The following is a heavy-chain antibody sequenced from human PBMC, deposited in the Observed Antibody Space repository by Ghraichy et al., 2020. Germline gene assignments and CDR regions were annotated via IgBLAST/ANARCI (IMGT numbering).Heavy chain of an antibody. V-gene: IGHV3-23*01. D-gene: IGHD6-13*01. Sequence: GGSLRLSCAASGFTFTSYAMSWVRQAPGKGLEWVSAIGESGGSIYYADSVRGRFTISRDNSKNTLDLQMNSLRVEDTAVYYCARRGQQRGYCDYWGQGPLVTVSS. J-gene: IGHJ4*02. CDR2: IGESGGSI. CDR3: ARRGQQRGYCDY. CDR1: GFTFTSYA.